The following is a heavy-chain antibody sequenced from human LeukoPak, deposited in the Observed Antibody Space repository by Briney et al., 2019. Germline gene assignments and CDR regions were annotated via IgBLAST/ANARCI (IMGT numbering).Heavy chain of an antibody. J-gene: IGHJ4*02. D-gene: IGHD2-21*02. CDR3: AKPAYCGGDCSTFYFDY. Sequence: KPGGSLRLSCAASGVTFRIYAMSWVRQAPGKGLEWVSTISGSGGGTYYADSVKGRFTISRDNSKNTLYLQMNSLRAEDTAVYYCAKPAYCGGDCSTFYFDYWGQGALVTVSS. V-gene: IGHV3-23*01. CDR2: ISGSGGGT. CDR1: GVTFRIYA.